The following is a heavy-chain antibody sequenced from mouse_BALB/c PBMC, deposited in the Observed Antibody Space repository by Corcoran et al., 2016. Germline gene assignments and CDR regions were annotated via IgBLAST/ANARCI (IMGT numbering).Heavy chain of an antibody. CDR2: IYWDDDK. D-gene: IGHD1-1*01. Sequence: QVTLKESGPGILQPSQTLSLTCSFSGFSLSTSGMGVSWIRQPSGKGLEWLAHIYWDDDKRYNPSLKSRLTISKDTSRNQVFLKITSGDTADTATYYCARRGDVRPYGSSYGWYFDVWGAGTTVTVSS. V-gene: IGHV8-12*01. CDR3: ARRGDVRPYGSSYGWYFDV. J-gene: IGHJ1*01. CDR1: GFSLSTSGMG.